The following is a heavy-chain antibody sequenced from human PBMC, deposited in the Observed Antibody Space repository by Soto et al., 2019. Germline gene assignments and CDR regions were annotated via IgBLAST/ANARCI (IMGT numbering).Heavy chain of an antibody. J-gene: IGHJ4*02. CDR3: AKTGGGTFDY. V-gene: IGHV3-30*18. CDR1: GFTFSSYG. D-gene: IGHD3-16*01. CDR2: ISYDGSNK. Sequence: GGSLRLSCAASGFTFSSYGMHWVRQAPGKGLEWVAVISYDGSNKYYADSVKGRFTISRDNSKNTLYLQMNSLRAEDTAVYYCAKTGGGTFDYWGQGTLVTVSS.